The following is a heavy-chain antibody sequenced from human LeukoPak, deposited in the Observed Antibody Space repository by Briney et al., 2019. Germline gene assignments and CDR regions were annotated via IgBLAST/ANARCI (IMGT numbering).Heavy chain of an antibody. CDR2: INPNSGDT. D-gene: IGHD3-16*01. CDR1: GYSFTGYF. Sequence: ASVKVSCKASGYSFTGYFMQWVRQAPGLGLEWMGWINPNSGDTNYAQKFQGRVTMTRDTSISTAYMELSRLRSDDAAVYYCARRFYYAMDVWGQGTTVTVSS. CDR3: ARRFYYAMDV. J-gene: IGHJ6*02. V-gene: IGHV1-2*02.